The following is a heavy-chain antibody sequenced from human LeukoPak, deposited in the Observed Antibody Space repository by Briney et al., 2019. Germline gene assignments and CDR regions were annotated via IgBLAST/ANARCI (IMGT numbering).Heavy chain of an antibody. Sequence: ASVKVSCKASGYTFTSYGISWVRQAPGQGLEWMGWISAYNGNTNYAQKLQGRVAMTTDTSTSTAYMELRSLRSDDTAVYYCARAGYCSSTSCYSPERYWGQGTLVTVSS. J-gene: IGHJ4*02. CDR3: ARAGYCSSTSCYSPERY. V-gene: IGHV1-18*01. CDR2: ISAYNGNT. CDR1: GYTFTSYG. D-gene: IGHD2-2*02.